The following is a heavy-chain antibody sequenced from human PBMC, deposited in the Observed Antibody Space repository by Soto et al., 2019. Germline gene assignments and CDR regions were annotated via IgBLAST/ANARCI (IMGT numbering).Heavy chain of an antibody. D-gene: IGHD6-13*01. J-gene: IGHJ3*01. CDR3: AKDQGIAASHGID. Sequence: QVQLVESGGGVVQPGRSLRLSCAASGFTFNNYGMHWVRQAPGKGLEWVATISNDGSDKYYADSVKGRLTISRDNYKNTVYLQMNSLRADETAVYYCAKDQGIAASHGIDWGQGTMVTVSS. CDR2: ISNDGSDK. V-gene: IGHV3-30*18. CDR1: GFTFNNYG.